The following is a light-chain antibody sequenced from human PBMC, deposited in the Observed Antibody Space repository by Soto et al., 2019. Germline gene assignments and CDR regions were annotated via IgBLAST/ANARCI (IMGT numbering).Light chain of an antibody. V-gene: IGKV1-12*01. CDR1: QDIATW. J-gene: IGKJ5*01. CDR3: QQTDSFPT. Sequence: QMGQYPSSVSASVGERVTITCRASQDIATWIAWYQQKPGKAPTLLISGASNLQSGVPSRFSGGGSGTDFTLTISTLQPEDFPTYYCQQTDSFPTFGRGTRLEIK. CDR2: GAS.